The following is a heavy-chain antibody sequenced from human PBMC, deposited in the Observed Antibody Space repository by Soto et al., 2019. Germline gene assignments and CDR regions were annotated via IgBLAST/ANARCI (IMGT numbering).Heavy chain of an antibody. J-gene: IGHJ4*02. Sequence: PSETLSLTCTVSGGSISSSNYYWAWIRQSPGKGLEWVATLYYSGSTYSNPSLKSRVTISVDTSKNQFPLKLSSVTAADTAVYYCARVQWELLSYFDYWGLGTLVTVS. D-gene: IGHD1-26*01. CDR2: LYYSGST. CDR1: GGSISSSNYY. V-gene: IGHV4-39*01. CDR3: ARVQWELLSYFDY.